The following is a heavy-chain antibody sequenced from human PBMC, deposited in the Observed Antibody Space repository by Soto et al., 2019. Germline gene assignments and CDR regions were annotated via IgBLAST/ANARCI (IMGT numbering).Heavy chain of an antibody. Sequence: GGSLRRSCKVSGFTLSTSAMNWVRQAPGKGLEWVSYINTDGDVRHYADSVKGRFTVSRDNAKNLVYLQMNNVGAHNTAVYFCTRRDVFDLWGQGGTVTVSS. CDR1: GFTLSTSA. J-gene: IGHJ6*01. CDR3: TRRDVFDL. CDR2: INTDGDVR. D-gene: IGHD3-9*01. V-gene: IGHV3-48*01.